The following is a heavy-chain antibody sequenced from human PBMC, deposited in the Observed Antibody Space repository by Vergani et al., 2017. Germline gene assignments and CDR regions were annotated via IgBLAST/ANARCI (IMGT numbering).Heavy chain of an antibody. J-gene: IGHJ3*02. D-gene: IGHD3-3*01. Sequence: VQLVESGGGVVQPGRSLRLSCAASGFTFSSYGMHWVRQAPGKGLEWVSYISSSGSTIYYADSVKGRFTISRDNAKNSLYLQMNSLRAEDTAVYYCARDFSDAFDIWGQGTMVTVSS. CDR1: GFTFSSYG. CDR2: ISSSGSTI. V-gene: IGHV3-48*04. CDR3: ARDFSDAFDI.